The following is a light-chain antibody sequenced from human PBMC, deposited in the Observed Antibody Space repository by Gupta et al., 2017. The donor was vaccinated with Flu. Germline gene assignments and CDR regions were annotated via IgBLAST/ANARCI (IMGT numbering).Light chain of an antibody. V-gene: IGKV3-20*01. Sequence: GTLSLSPGERATLSCRASHSVRATYLAWYQQKPGQAPRLLIKGASRRATGIPDRFSGSGSGTEFTLTISRLEPEDFAVYYCQQEGSSPITFGQGTLMEIK. CDR2: GAS. CDR1: HSVRATY. J-gene: IGKJ5*01. CDR3: QQEGSSPIT.